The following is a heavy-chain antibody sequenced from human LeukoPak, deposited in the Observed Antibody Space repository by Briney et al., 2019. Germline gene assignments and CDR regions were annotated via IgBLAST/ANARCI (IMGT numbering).Heavy chain of an antibody. Sequence: SETLSLTCTGSGGSISSYYWSWIRQPAGKGLEWIGRIYTSGSTNYNPSLKSRVTMSVDTSKNQFSLKLSSVTAADTAVYYCARVRGYGGNSGYYYYMDVWGKGTTVTVSS. CDR1: GGSISSYY. J-gene: IGHJ6*03. CDR3: ARVRGYGGNSGYYYYMDV. V-gene: IGHV4-4*07. D-gene: IGHD4-23*01. CDR2: IYTSGST.